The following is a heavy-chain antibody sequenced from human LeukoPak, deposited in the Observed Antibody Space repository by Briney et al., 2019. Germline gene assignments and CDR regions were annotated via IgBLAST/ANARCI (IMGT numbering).Heavy chain of an antibody. CDR2: INPNSGVT. CDR1: GYTFTGYY. V-gene: IGHV1-2*02. D-gene: IGHD4-17*01. CDR3: AREMKAYGDRDYYHGMHV. J-gene: IGHJ6*02. Sequence: ASVKVSHMSSGYTFTGYYMQWVRQAPGQGLEWMGWINPNSGVTNYAQKFQGRVTMTRDTPISTAYMELSRLRSDDTAVYYCAREMKAYGDRDYYHGMHVRGQGTTVTVSS.